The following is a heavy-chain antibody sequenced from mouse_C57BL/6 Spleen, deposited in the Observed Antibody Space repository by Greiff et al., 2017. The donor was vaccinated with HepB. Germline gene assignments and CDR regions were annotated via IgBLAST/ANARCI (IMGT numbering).Heavy chain of an antibody. D-gene: IGHD1-1*01. CDR1: GYTFTSYW. V-gene: IGHV1-64*01. CDR3: ARDGSNYDYYAMDY. Sequence: QVQLQQSGAELVKPGASVKLSCKASGYTFTSYWMHWVKQRPGQGLEWIGMIHPNSGSTNYNEKFKSKATLTVDKSSSTAYMQLSSLTSEDSAVYYCARDGSNYDYYAMDYWGQGTSVTVSS. J-gene: IGHJ4*01. CDR2: IHPNSGST.